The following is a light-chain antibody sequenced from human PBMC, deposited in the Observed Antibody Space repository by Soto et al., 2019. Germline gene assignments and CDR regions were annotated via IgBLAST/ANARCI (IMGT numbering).Light chain of an antibody. CDR2: GNN. V-gene: IGLV1-44*01. CDR1: SSNIGRNS. CDR3: AAWDDSLNEYV. J-gene: IGLJ1*01. Sequence: SVLTQAPSVCGTPGQRVTITCYGSSSNIGRNSVNWYQHLPGTAPKLLTHGNNHRPSGVPDRFSGSKSGTSASLAISGLQPEDEADYCCAAWDDSLNEYVFGDGTKVTV.